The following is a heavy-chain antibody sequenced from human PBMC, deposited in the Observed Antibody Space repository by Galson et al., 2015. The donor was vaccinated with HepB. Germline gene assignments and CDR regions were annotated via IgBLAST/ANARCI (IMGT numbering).Heavy chain of an antibody. D-gene: IGHD2-15*01. CDR3: ARGEVVANYYYYYGMDV. J-gene: IGHJ6*02. CDR2: ISAYNGNT. V-gene: IGHV1-18*01. Sequence: SVKVSCKASGYTFTSYGISWVRQAPGQGLEWMGWISAYNGNTNYAQKLQGRVTMTTDTSTSTAYMELRSLRSDDTAVYYCARGEVVANYYYYYGMDVWGQGTTVTVSS. CDR1: GYTFTSYG.